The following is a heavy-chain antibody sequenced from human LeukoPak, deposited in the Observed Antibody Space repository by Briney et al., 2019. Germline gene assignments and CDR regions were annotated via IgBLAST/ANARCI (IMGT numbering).Heavy chain of an antibody. D-gene: IGHD2-21*01. CDR3: AKGGKGFPLGLRFDS. Sequence: SETLSLTCAVYGGSFSGYYWSWIRQPPGKGLEWIGEINHSGSTYYIPSLKSRVAISVDTSKNQFSLKLTSLTAADTAVYYCAKGGKGFPLGLRFDSWGQGTLVSVPS. J-gene: IGHJ4*02. CDR1: GGSFSGYY. V-gene: IGHV4-34*01. CDR2: INHSGST.